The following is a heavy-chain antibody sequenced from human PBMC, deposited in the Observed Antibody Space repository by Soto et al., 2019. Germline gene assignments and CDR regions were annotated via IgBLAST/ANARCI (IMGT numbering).Heavy chain of an antibody. CDR1: GGSISSSSYY. CDR3: AREEPAAGHWFDP. Sequence: SETLSLTCTVSGGSISSSSYYWGWIRQPPGKGLEWIGRIYYSGSTYYNPSLKSRVTISVDTSKNQFSLKLSSVTAADTAVYYCAREEPAAGHWFDPWGQGTLVTVSS. D-gene: IGHD6-13*01. V-gene: IGHV4-39*02. CDR2: IYYSGST. J-gene: IGHJ5*02.